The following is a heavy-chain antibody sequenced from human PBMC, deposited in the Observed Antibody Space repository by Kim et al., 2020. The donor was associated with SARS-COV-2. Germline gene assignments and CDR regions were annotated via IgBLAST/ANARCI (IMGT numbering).Heavy chain of an antibody. CDR2: INHSGST. D-gene: IGHD1-1*01. CDR3: ARGALNDASYS. CDR1: GGTFSGYY. V-gene: IGHV4-34*01. Sequence: SETLSLTCAVYGGTFSGYYWSWIRQPPGKGLEWIGEINHSGSTNYNPSLKSRVTISLDTSTNNCSLKLSSVTAADTAVYYCARGALNDASYSWGQGP. J-gene: IGHJ4*02.